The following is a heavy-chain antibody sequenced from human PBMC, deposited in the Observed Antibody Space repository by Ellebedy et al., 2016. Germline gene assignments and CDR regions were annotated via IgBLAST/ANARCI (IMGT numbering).Heavy chain of an antibody. CDR3: ARRGCSGDSCYSWFNP. Sequence: GESLKISXKGSGYSFTNYWIGWVRQMPGKGLEWMGIIYPNDSDTRYSPSFQGQVTISADKSISTAYLQWSSLKASDTAIYYCARRGCSGDSCYSWFNPWGQGTLVTVSS. D-gene: IGHD2-15*01. CDR1: GYSFTNYW. V-gene: IGHV5-51*01. CDR2: IYPNDSDT. J-gene: IGHJ5*02.